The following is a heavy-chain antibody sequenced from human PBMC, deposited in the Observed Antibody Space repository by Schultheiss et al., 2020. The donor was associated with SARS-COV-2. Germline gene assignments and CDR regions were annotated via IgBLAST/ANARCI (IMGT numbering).Heavy chain of an antibody. CDR3: ARVVVVPAAGEYYYYYYGMDV. Sequence: SETLSLTCAVYGGSFSGYYWSWIRQPPGKGLEWIGYIYYSGSTNYNPSLKSRVTISVDTSKNQFSLKLSSVTAADTAVYYCARVVVVPAAGEYYYYYYGMDVWGQGTTVTVSS. V-gene: IGHV4-59*01. J-gene: IGHJ6*02. D-gene: IGHD2-2*01. CDR1: GGSFSGYY. CDR2: IYYSGST.